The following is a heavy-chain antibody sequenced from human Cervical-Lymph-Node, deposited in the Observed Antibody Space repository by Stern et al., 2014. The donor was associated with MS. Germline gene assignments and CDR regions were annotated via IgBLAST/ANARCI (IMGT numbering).Heavy chain of an antibody. CDR1: GDFFNSGDYY. CDR2: NYYSRMN. J-gene: IGHJ4*02. V-gene: IGHV4-30-4*01. D-gene: IGHD1-14*01. Sequence: QVQLQESGPGLVKPSQTLSLTCTVSGDFFNSGDYYWSWIRPPPGKGLHFLGYNYYSRMNYYIPSLKTRLTMSIDMSKSQFSRQLSSVTAADTAMYYCARVIRTRTTAFDYWGPGTLVAVSS. CDR3: ARVIRTRTTAFDY.